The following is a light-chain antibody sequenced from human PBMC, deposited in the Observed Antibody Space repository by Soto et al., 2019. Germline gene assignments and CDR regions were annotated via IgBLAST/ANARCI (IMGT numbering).Light chain of an antibody. Sequence: QSALTQPPSVSGSPGQSVAVSCTGTSSDVGSYNRVSWYQQPPGTAPKLMIYEVSNRPSGVPDRFSGSKSGNTASLTISWLQAEDEADYYCSSFTSSTTYVFGTGTQLTVL. V-gene: IGLV2-18*02. CDR3: SSFTSSTTYV. J-gene: IGLJ1*01. CDR2: EVS. CDR1: SSDVGSYNR.